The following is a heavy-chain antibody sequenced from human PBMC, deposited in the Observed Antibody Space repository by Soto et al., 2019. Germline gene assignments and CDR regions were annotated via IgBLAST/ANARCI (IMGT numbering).Heavy chain of an antibody. CDR1: GGSFDYFY. CDR3: ARGQLVWYGDLTPYHRDMDV. J-gene: IGHJ6*02. CDR2: ISHDGGT. Sequence: SETLSLTCAFYGGSFDYFYGSWVRQSPGKRLEWVGEISHDGGTNYSPSLASRVSISVDTSKNQFSLHLRSVTAADTGLYYCARGQLVWYGDLTPYHRDMDVWGQGTTVTVSS. D-gene: IGHD3-10*01. V-gene: IGHV4-34*01.